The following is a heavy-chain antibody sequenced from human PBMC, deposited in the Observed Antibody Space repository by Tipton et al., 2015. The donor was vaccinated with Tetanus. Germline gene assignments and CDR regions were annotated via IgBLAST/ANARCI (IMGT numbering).Heavy chain of an antibody. Sequence: SLRLSCAASGFTFSDYYMSWIRQAPGKGLEWVSAISGSGGSTYYADSVKGRFTISRDNSKNTLYLQMNSLRAEDTAVYYCAKDADCTNGVCYSDAFDIWGQGTMVTVSS. CDR1: GFTFSDYY. J-gene: IGHJ3*02. CDR3: AKDADCTNGVCYSDAFDI. D-gene: IGHD2-8*01. CDR2: ISGSGGST. V-gene: IGHV3-23*01.